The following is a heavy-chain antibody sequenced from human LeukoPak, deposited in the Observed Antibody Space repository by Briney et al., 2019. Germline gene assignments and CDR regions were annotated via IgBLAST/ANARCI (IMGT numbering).Heavy chain of an antibody. V-gene: IGHV4-59*01. CDR2: IYYSGST. Sequence: PSETLSLTCTVSGGSISSYYWSWIRQPPGKGLEWIGYIYYSGSTNYNPSLKSRVTISVDTSKNQFSLKLGSVTAADTAVYYCARVDGYQLLQWGQGTLVTVSS. J-gene: IGHJ4*02. CDR1: GGSISSYY. D-gene: IGHD2-2*01. CDR3: ARVDGYQLLQ.